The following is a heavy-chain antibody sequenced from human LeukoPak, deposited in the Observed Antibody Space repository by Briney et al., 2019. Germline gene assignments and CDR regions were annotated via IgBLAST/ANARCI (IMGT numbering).Heavy chain of an antibody. V-gene: IGHV3-11*01. CDR2: ISSSGSTI. Sequence: GGSLRLSCAAPGFTFSDYYMSWIRQAPGKGLEWVSYISSSGSTIYYADSVKGRFTISRDNAKNSLYLQMNSLRAEDTAVYYCARGWLNYDILTGYPDYYYGMDVWGQGTTVTVSS. D-gene: IGHD3-9*01. CDR3: ARGWLNYDILTGYPDYYYGMDV. CDR1: GFTFSDYY. J-gene: IGHJ6*02.